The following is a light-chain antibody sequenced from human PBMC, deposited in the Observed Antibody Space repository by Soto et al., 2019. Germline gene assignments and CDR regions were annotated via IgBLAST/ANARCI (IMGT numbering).Light chain of an antibody. CDR3: QMWDSSSDHVV. CDR1: NIGSYS. Sequence: SYELTQPPSVSVAPGQTARITCGGNNIGSYSVHWYQQKPGQAPVLVVYDDRDRPSGIPERFSGSNSGNTATLTISRVEAGDEADYYCQMWDSSSDHVVFGGGTKLTVL. CDR2: DDR. J-gene: IGLJ2*01. V-gene: IGLV3-21*02.